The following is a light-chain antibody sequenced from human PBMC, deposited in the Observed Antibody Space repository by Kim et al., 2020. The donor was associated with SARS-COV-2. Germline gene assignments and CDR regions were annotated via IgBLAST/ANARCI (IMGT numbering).Light chain of an antibody. CDR3: QAWDSGTVV. CDR1: KLGHKY. Sequence: SYELTQPPSVSVSPGQTASITCSGDKLGHKYACWYQQKPGQSPVVVNYQDNKRPSGIPDRFSGSNSGNTATLPISGKQAMDGAAYYCQAWDSGTVVFGGGTQLTVL. CDR2: QDN. J-gene: IGLJ2*01. V-gene: IGLV3-1*01.